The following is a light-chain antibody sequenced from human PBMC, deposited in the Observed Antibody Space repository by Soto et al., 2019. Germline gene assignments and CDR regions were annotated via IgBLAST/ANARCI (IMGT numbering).Light chain of an antibody. J-gene: IGKJ1*01. CDR2: TAS. V-gene: IGKV1-39*01. CDR1: QNIATY. CDR3: QQSYSSPPT. Sequence: DIQMTQSPSSLSASVGDRDTITCRASQNIATYLNWYQQTPGKAPKLLIYTASTLQSGVPSRFSGSGSGTDFTLTISSLQPEDFATYYCQQSYSSPPTFGQGTKVDIK.